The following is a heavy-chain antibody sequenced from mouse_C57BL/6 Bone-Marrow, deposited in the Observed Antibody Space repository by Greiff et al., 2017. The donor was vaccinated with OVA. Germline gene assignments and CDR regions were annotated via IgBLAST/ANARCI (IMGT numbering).Heavy chain of an antibody. CDR2: ISSGGSYT. J-gene: IGHJ3*01. CDR3: ASPSYCCGSSYYAY. D-gene: IGHD1-1*01. V-gene: IGHV5-6*02. CDR1: GFTFSSYG. Sequence: EVKVEESGGDLVKPGGSLTLSCAASGFTFSSYGMSWVRQTPDKRLEWVATISSGGSYTYYPASVKGRFPITRDNAKNPLYLQLSSLKSEDTAMYYCASPSYCCGSSYYAYWGQGTLVTVSA.